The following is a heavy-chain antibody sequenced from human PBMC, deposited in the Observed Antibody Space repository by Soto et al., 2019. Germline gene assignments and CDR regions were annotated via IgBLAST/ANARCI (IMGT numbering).Heavy chain of an antibody. J-gene: IGHJ4*02. CDR3: ARVYDFWSGYSHPFDH. Sequence: ASVKVSCKASGYTFSSFGVSWVRQVPGQGFEWMGWISVYNGKTKYAEKLQDRVTMTTDTSTSTAYMELRGLRSDDTAVYYCARVYDFWSGYSHPFDHWGQGTLVTVSS. V-gene: IGHV1-18*01. CDR1: GYTFSSFG. CDR2: ISVYNGKT. D-gene: IGHD3-3*01.